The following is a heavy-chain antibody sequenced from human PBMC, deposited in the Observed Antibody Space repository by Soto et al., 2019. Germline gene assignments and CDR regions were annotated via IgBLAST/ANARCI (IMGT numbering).Heavy chain of an antibody. CDR3: ARAWGLTGYYKSYYYYGMDV. V-gene: IGHV4-34*01. CDR1: GGSFSGYY. Sequence: PSETLSLTCAVYGGSFSGYYWSWIRQPPGKGLEWIGEINHSGGTNYNPSLKSRVTISVDTSKNQFSLKLSSVTAADTAVYYCARAWGLTGYYKSYYYYGMDVWGQGTTVTVSS. CDR2: INHSGGT. D-gene: IGHD3-9*01. J-gene: IGHJ6*02.